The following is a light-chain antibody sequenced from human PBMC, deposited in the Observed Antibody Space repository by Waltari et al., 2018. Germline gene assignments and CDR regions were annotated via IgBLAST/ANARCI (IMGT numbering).Light chain of an antibody. Sequence: CRASQSVSSSYLAWYQQKPGQAPRLLIYGASSRATGIPDRFSGSGSGTDFTLTISRLEPEDFAVYYCQQYGSSPHTFGQRTKLEIK. V-gene: IGKV3-20*01. CDR1: QSVSSSY. CDR3: QQYGSSPHT. J-gene: IGKJ2*01. CDR2: GAS.